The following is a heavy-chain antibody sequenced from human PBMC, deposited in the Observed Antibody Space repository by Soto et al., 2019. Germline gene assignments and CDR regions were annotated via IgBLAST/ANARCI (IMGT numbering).Heavy chain of an antibody. Sequence: PGGSLRLSCAASGFTFSSYGMHWVRQAPGKGLEWVAVISYDGSNKYYADSVKGRFTISRDNSKNTLYLQMNSLRAEDTAVYYCAKDIRRPIFGVVIADWYFDLWGRGTLVTVSS. V-gene: IGHV3-30*18. CDR2: ISYDGSNK. CDR3: AKDIRRPIFGVVIADWYFDL. J-gene: IGHJ2*01. CDR1: GFTFSSYG. D-gene: IGHD3-3*01.